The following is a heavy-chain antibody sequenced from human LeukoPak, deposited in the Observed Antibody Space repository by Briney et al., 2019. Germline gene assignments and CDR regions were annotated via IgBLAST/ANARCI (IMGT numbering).Heavy chain of an antibody. Sequence: GSLRLSCAASGFTFSSYAMTWVRQPPGKGLEWIGSIYYSGSTYYNPSLKSRVTISVDTSNNRFSLKLSSVTAADTAVYYCARRLGWSPPALFFDYWGQGTLVTVSS. CDR2: IYYSGST. V-gene: IGHV4-39*01. CDR3: ARRLGWSPPALFFDY. J-gene: IGHJ4*02. CDR1: GFTFSSYA. D-gene: IGHD1-14*01.